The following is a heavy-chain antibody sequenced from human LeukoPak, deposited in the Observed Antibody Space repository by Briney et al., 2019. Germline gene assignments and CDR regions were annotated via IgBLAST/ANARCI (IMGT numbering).Heavy chain of an antibody. CDR2: IYYSGST. CDR3: AGASYYYGSGSYLRDY. D-gene: IGHD3-10*01. V-gene: IGHV4-39*01. CDR1: GGSISSSSYY. Sequence: PSETLSLTCTVSGGSISSSSYYWGWIRQPPGKGLEWIGNIYYSGSTYYNPSLKSRVTISVDTSKNQFSLELTSVTAADTAVYYCAGASYYYGSGSYLRDYWGQGTLVTVSS. J-gene: IGHJ4*02.